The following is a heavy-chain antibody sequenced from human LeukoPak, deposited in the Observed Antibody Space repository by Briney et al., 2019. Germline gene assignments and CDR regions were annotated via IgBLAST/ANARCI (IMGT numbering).Heavy chain of an antibody. CDR1: GGTFNSYA. D-gene: IGHD5-18*01. J-gene: IGHJ4*02. CDR2: IIPIFGTT. CDR3: ARSIGGYSYGNFDY. V-gene: IGHV1-69*05. Sequence: GASVKVSCKASGGTFNSYASSWVRQAPGQGLEWMGGIIPIFGTTDYAQKFQGRVTITTDESTSTAYMELSSLRSEDTAVYYCARSIGGYSYGNFDYWGQGTLVTVSS.